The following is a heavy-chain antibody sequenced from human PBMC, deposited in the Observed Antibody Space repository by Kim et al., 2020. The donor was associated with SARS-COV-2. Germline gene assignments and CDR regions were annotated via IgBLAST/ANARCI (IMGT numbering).Heavy chain of an antibody. CDR1: GGSISSGGYY. CDR2: IYYSGST. V-gene: IGHV4-31*03. Sequence: SETLSLTCTVSGGSISSGGYYWSWIRQHPGKGLEWIGYIYYSGSTYYNPSLKSRVTISVDTSKNQFSLKLSSVTAADTAVYYCARDYFWGFGELWRWFDPWGQGTLVTVSS. D-gene: IGHD3-10*01. J-gene: IGHJ5*02. CDR3: ARDYFWGFGELWRWFDP.